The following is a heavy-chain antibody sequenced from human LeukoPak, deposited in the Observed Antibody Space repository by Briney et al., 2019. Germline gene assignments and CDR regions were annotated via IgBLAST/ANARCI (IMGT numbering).Heavy chain of an antibody. CDR3: AREMATTGHDAFDI. CDR2: IHFSGST. D-gene: IGHD5-24*01. Sequence: WVRQPPGKGLEWIGSIHFSGSTYYSPSLTSRVTISVDTSKNQFSLKLSSVTAADTAVYYCAREMATTGHDAFDIWGQGTMVTVSS. J-gene: IGHJ3*02. V-gene: IGHV4-39*01.